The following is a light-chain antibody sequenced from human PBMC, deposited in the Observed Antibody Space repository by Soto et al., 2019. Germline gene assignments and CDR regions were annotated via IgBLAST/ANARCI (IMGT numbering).Light chain of an antibody. CDR2: DAS. CDR1: QDIKNY. V-gene: IGKV1-39*01. J-gene: IGKJ1*01. CDR3: QQSYSGLVA. Sequence: DIQMTQSPSSLSASVGDRVTITCQASQDIKNYLNWYQQTPGKAPKLLIYDASSLETGVPSRFSGSGSGTDFTLTISSLQPEDSASYYCQQSYSGLVAFGQGTKVDIK.